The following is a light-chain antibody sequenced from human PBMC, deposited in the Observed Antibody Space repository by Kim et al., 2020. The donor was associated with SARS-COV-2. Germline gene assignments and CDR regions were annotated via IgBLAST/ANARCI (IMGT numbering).Light chain of an antibody. V-gene: IGLV2-11*01. CDR3: SSYTSSSTVV. CDR1: SSDVGGYNY. J-gene: IGLJ2*01. CDR2: DVS. Sequence: QSALTQPRSVSGSPGQSVTISCTGTSSDVGGYNYVSWYQQHPGKVPKLLIFDVSRRPSGVPDRFSGSKSGNTASLTISGLQTEDEADYYCSSYTSSSTVVFGGGTQLTVL.